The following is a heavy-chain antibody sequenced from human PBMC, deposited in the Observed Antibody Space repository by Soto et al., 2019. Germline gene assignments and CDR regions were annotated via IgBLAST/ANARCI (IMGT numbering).Heavy chain of an antibody. CDR1: GFTFSSYA. V-gene: IGHV3-23*01. CDR3: AKAQGYSSIYYYGMDV. D-gene: IGHD2-15*01. J-gene: IGHJ6*02. Sequence: GGSLRLSCAASGFTFSSYAMSWVRQAPGKGLEWVSAISGSGGSTYYADSVKGRFTISRDNSKNTLYLQMNSLRAEDTAVYYRAKAQGYSSIYYYGMDVWGQGTTVTVSS. CDR2: ISGSGGST.